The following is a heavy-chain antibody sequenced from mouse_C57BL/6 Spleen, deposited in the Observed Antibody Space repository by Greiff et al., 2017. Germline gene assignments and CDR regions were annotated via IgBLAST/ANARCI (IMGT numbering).Heavy chain of an antibody. Sequence: VQLHQSGAELVRPGASVTLSCKASGYTFTDYEMHWVKQTPVHGLEWIGAIDPETGGTAYNQKFKGKAILTADKSSSTAYMELRSLTSEDSAVYYCTRTTVAYWYFDVWGTGTTVTVSS. CDR2: IDPETGGT. CDR3: TRTTVAYWYFDV. D-gene: IGHD1-1*01. CDR1: GYTFTDYE. V-gene: IGHV1-15*01. J-gene: IGHJ1*03.